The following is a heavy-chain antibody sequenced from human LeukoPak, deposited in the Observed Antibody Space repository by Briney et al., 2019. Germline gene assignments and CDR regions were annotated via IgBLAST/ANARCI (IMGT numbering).Heavy chain of an antibody. CDR1: GFTFSSYS. CDR3: ARAGRKSRGVDLVRKKETGYYYYMDV. D-gene: IGHD3-10*02. Sequence: GGSLRLSCAASGFTFSSYSMNWVRQAPGKGLEWVSSISGSSSYIYYADSVKGRFTISRDNAKNSLYLQMNSLRAEDTAVYYCARAGRKSRGVDLVRKKETGYYYYMDVWGKGTTVTVSS. V-gene: IGHV3-21*01. J-gene: IGHJ6*03. CDR2: ISGSSSYI.